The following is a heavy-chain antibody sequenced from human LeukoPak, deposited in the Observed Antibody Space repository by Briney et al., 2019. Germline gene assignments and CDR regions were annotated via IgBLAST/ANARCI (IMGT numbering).Heavy chain of an antibody. CDR3: ARDSPLLTIFGVFDY. Sequence: GGSLRLSCAASGFTFSSYAMHWVRQAPGKGLEWVAVISYDGSNKYYADSVKGRFTISRDNSKNTLYLQMNSLRAEDTAVYYCARDSPLLTIFGVFDYWGQGTLVTVSS. CDR2: ISYDGSNK. CDR1: GFTFSSYA. D-gene: IGHD3-3*01. V-gene: IGHV3-30-3*01. J-gene: IGHJ4*02.